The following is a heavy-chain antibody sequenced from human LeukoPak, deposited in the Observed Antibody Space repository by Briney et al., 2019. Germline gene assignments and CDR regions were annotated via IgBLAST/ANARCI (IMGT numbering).Heavy chain of an antibody. D-gene: IGHD3-10*01. V-gene: IGHV3-23*01. J-gene: IGHJ4*02. CDR1: GLTFSSYA. Sequence: GGSLRLSCAASGLTFSSYARSWVRQAPGKGLEWVSAISGSGGSTYYADSVKGRFTISRDNSKNTLYLQMNSLRAEDTAVYYCAKSPIPSLLWFGELSYYFDYWGQGTLVTVSS. CDR3: AKSPIPSLLWFGELSYYFDY. CDR2: ISGSGGST.